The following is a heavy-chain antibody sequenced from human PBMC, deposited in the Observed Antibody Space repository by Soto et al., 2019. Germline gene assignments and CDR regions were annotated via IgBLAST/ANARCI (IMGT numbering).Heavy chain of an antibody. CDR3: ARDTGTTYYYGMDV. D-gene: IGHD1-1*01. V-gene: IGHV1-2*02. CDR2: INPNSGGT. J-gene: IGHJ6*02. Sequence: ASVKVSCKASGYTFTGYYMHWVRQAPGQGLEWMGWINPNSGGTNYAQKFQGRVTMTRDTSISTAYMELSRLRSDDTAVYYCARDTGTTYYYGMDVWGQGTTVPVSS. CDR1: GYTFTGYY.